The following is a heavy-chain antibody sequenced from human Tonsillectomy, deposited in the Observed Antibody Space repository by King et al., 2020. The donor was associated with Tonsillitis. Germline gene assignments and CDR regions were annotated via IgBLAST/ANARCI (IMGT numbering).Heavy chain of an antibody. CDR3: GKVGMGGWNADY. CDR1: GFIFSDYG. D-gene: IGHD1-1*01. CDR2: IRYDGSNK. V-gene: IGHV3-30*02. Sequence: VQLVESGGGEVQPGGSLRLSCAASGFIFSDYGMNWVRQAPGKGLEWVAFIRYDGSNKYYADSVKGRFTISRDNSKNTLYLQMNSLRAEDMAVYYCGKVGMGGWNADYWGQGTLVTVSS. J-gene: IGHJ4*02.